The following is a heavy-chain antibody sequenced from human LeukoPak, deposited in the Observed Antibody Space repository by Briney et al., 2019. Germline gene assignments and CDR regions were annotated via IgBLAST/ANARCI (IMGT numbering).Heavy chain of an antibody. Sequence: SETLSLTCTVSGGSISTYYWRWIRQPPGKGLEWIGYILLNGTTDYNASLKSRVTISLDTSKKQFSLKLNSVTVADTAVYYCARDSRMMMTFGAVGAGYYHYHGMDVWGQGTTVTVSS. CDR1: GGSISTYY. D-gene: IGHD3-16*01. J-gene: IGHJ6*02. V-gene: IGHV4-4*08. CDR3: ARDSRMMMTFGAVGAGYYHYHGMDV. CDR2: ILLNGTT.